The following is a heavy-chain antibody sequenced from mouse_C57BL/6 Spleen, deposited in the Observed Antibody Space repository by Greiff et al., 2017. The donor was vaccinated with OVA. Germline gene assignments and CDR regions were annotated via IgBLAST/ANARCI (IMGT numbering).Heavy chain of an antibody. D-gene: IGHD2-14*01. CDR2: IDPSDSET. CDR1: GYTFTSYW. Sequence: QVQLQQPGAELVRPGSSVKLSCKASGYTFTSYWMHWVKQRPIQGLEWIGNIDPSDSETHYNQKFKDKATLTVDKSSSTAYMLLSSLTSEDSAVYYCAREGTSTDDFDYWGQGTTLTVSS. V-gene: IGHV1-52*01. CDR3: AREGTSTDDFDY. J-gene: IGHJ2*01.